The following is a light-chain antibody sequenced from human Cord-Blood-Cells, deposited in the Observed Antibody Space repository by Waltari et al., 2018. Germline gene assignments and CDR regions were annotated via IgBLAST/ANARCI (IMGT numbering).Light chain of an antibody. Sequence: DIVMTQSPDSLAVSLGERATINCKSSQSVLYSSNNKNYLAWYQQKPGQPPKLLIYWASTRESGVPDRFRCRGSGTDFTLTISSLQAEDVAVYYCQQYYSTPWTFGQGTKVEIK. CDR1: QSVLYSSNNKNY. CDR2: WAS. V-gene: IGKV4-1*01. J-gene: IGKJ1*01. CDR3: QQYYSTPWT.